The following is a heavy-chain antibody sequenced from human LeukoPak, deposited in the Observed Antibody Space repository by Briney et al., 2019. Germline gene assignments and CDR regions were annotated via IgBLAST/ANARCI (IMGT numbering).Heavy chain of an antibody. Sequence: GGSLRLSCAASGFSFSSYGMHWVRQAPGKGLEWVAFIRYDGSNKYYADSVKGRFTISRDNSKNTLYLQMNSLRAEDTAVYYCANDCSGGSCYPTVDYWGQGTLVTVSS. D-gene: IGHD2-15*01. CDR3: ANDCSGGSCYPTVDY. V-gene: IGHV3-30*02. J-gene: IGHJ4*02. CDR2: IRYDGSNK. CDR1: GFSFSSYG.